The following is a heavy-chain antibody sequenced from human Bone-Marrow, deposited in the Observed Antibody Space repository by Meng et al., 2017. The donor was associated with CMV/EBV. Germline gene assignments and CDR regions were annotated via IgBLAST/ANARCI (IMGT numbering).Heavy chain of an antibody. D-gene: IGHD4-17*01. CDR1: GFTFSDYY. Sequence: GESLKISCAASGFTFSDYYMSWIRQAPGKGLEWVSYISSSGSTIYYADSVKGRFTISRDNAKNSLYLQMNSLRAEDTAVYYCARDGEGYGDYDLDYWGQGTLVTVSS. V-gene: IGHV3-11*04. CDR2: ISSSGSTI. CDR3: ARDGEGYGDYDLDY. J-gene: IGHJ4*02.